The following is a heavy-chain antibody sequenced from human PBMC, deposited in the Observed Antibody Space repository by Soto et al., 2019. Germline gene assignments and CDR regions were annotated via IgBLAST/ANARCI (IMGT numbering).Heavy chain of an antibody. D-gene: IGHD4-17*01. Sequence: QVQLVHSGAEVKKPGSSVKVSCKASGGTFSSYTISWVRQAPGQGLEWMGRIIPILGIANYAQKFQGRVTITADKSTSTAYMELSSLRSEDTAVYYCARVGDYGDYFGRIRWGQGTLVTVSS. CDR3: ARVGDYGDYFGRIR. CDR2: IIPILGIA. J-gene: IGHJ4*02. V-gene: IGHV1-69*02. CDR1: GGTFSSYT.